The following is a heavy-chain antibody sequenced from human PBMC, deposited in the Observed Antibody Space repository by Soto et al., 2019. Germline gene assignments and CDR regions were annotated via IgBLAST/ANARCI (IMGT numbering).Heavy chain of an antibody. J-gene: IGHJ6*02. CDR3: AREGKGDYDFWSGYYYYYYGMDV. V-gene: IGHV3-48*03. CDR1: GFTFSSYE. Sequence: PVGSLRLSCAASGFTFSSYEMNWVRQAPGKGLEWVSYISSSGSTIYYADPVKGRFTISRDNAKNSLYLQMNSLRAEDTAVYYCAREGKGDYDFWSGYYYYYYGMDVWGQGTTVTVSS. D-gene: IGHD3-3*01. CDR2: ISSSGSTI.